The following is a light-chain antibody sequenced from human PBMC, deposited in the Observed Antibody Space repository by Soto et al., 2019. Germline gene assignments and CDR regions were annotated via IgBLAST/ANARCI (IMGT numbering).Light chain of an antibody. CDR3: CSFAGSSTFWV. J-gene: IGLJ3*02. V-gene: IGLV2-23*02. Sequence: QSVLTQPASVSGSPGQSITISCSGPTSAVGGYDVVSWYQQHPGKAPKLMIFEVNQRPSGVSDRFSGSKSGNAASLTISGLQAGDEADYYCCSFAGSSTFWVFGGETKVTVL. CDR1: TSAVGGYDV. CDR2: EVN.